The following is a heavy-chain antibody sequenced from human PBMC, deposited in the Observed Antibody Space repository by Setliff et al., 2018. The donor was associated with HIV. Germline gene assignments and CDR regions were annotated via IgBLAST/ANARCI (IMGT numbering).Heavy chain of an antibody. CDR2: INPKTGDT. V-gene: IGHV1-2*06. CDR1: GYTLTDYF. J-gene: IGHJ5*02. CDR3: ARDWSMTSRESNWFDP. D-gene: IGHD6-6*01. Sequence: ASVKVSCKASGYTLTDYFMHWVRQAPGQGLEWMGRINPKTGDTKYKQKFQGRVTMTRDASINTAYMELSSLTSGDTAVYYCARDWSMTSRESNWFDPWGQGTLVTVSS.